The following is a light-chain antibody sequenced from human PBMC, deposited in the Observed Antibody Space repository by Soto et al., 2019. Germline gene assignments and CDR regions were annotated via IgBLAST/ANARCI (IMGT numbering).Light chain of an antibody. CDR1: RTVLYSCNSQNY. Sequence: IVIPHSQPSLSGSLFEVATVSVKSIRTVLYSCNSQNYLALYQQKPWQPPKLLIYWASTREYGVPGRFSGSGSATDFNLNISCLQTEDVVVYYCTQYNSAPVHFVPG. CDR2: WAS. CDR3: TQYNSAPVH. J-gene: IGKJ3*01. V-gene: IGKV4-1*01.